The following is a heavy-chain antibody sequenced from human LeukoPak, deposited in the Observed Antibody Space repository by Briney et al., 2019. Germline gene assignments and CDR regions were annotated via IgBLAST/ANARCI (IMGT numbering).Heavy chain of an antibody. CDR1: GYSFSNYW. V-gene: IGHV5-51*01. D-gene: IGHD2-21*02. CDR2: IYPGDSNT. J-gene: IGHJ4*02. CDR3: ARQPLVRDCGGDCEFDY. Sequence: RGESLKISCKGSGYSFSNYWIGWVRQVPGKGLEWMGIIYPGDSNTRYSPSFQGQVTISADRSISTAYLQWSSLKASDTAIYYCARQPLVRDCGGDCEFDYWGQGTLVSVSS.